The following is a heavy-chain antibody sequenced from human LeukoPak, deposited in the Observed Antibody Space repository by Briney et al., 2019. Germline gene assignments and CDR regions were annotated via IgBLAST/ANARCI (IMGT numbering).Heavy chain of an antibody. J-gene: IGHJ4*02. CDR3: ARDPCANGVCYFDF. CDR1: GYTFTSYD. CDR2: ISAYNGNT. D-gene: IGHD2-8*01. Sequence: ASVKVSCKASGYTFTSYDINWVRQATGQGLEWMGWISAYNGNTNYAQKLQGRVTMTTDTSASTAYMELRSLRSDDTAVYYCARDPCANGVCYFDFWGQGTLVTVSS. V-gene: IGHV1-18*01.